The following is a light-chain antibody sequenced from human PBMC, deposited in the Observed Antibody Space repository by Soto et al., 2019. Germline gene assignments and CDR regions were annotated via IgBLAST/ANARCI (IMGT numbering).Light chain of an antibody. Sequence: QSVLTQPPSASGTPGQRVTISCSGSSSNIGSNTVNWYQRLPGTAPKLLTYSNNQRPSGVPDRFSGSKSGTSASLAISGLPSEDEADYYCAAWDDSLNGHVFGTGTKVTVL. V-gene: IGLV1-44*01. CDR1: SSNIGSNT. CDR3: AAWDDSLNGHV. J-gene: IGLJ1*01. CDR2: SNN.